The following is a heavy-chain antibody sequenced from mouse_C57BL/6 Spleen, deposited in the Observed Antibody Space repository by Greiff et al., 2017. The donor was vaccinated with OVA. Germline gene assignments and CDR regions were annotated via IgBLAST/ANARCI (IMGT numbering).Heavy chain of an antibody. V-gene: IGHV1-82*01. CDR2: IYPGDGDT. Sequence: QVQLQQSGPELVKPGASVKISCKASGYAFSSSWMNWVKQRPGKGLEWIGRIYPGDGDTNYNGKFKGKATLTADKSSSTAYMQLSSLTSEDSAVYFCARSDGHFDYWGQGTTLTVSS. D-gene: IGHD2-3*01. CDR1: GYAFSSSW. J-gene: IGHJ2*01. CDR3: ARSDGHFDY.